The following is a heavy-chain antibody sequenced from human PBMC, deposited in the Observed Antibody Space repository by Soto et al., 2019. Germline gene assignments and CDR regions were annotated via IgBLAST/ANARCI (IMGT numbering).Heavy chain of an antibody. CDR3: AKGAGWGDWLFGDY. J-gene: IGHJ4*02. CDR2: IYYSGSA. D-gene: IGHD3-9*01. CDR1: GGSVSSSNYY. V-gene: IGHV4-61*01. Sequence: QVQLQESGPGLVKPSETLSLTCTVSGGSVSSSNYYWSWIRQPPGKGLEWLGYIYYSGSASYNPSLKSRITVSVDTSKNQFSLKLSSVTAADTAVYYCAKGAGWGDWLFGDYWGQGTLVTVSS.